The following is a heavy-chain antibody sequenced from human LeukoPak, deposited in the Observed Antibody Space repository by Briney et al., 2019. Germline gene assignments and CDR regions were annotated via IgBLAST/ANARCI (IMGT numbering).Heavy chain of an antibody. J-gene: IGHJ4*02. D-gene: IGHD4/OR15-4a*01. V-gene: IGHV3-11*01. CDR3: ARHMVLSPCDY. CDR2: ISASGGMM. CDR1: GLRFDDFY. Sequence: PGGSLRLSCAASGLRFDDFYVSWMRQVPGKGLEWISFISASGGMMDHADSVKGRFTISRDNAKNSVHLEMNNLKAEDTAVYHCARHMVLSPCDYWGPGTLVTVSS.